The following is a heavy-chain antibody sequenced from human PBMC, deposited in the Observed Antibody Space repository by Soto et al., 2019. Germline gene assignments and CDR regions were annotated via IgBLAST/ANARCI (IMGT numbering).Heavy chain of an antibody. D-gene: IGHD3-22*01. CDR1: GFTFSSYA. CDR2: ISGSGGST. Sequence: GGSLRLSCAASGFTFSSYAMSWVRQAPGKGLEWVSAISGSGGSTYYADSVKGRFTISRDNSKNTLYLQMNSLRAEDTAVYYCAKEGSGWQTMIVVVPPADWGQGTLVTVSS. V-gene: IGHV3-23*01. CDR3: AKEGSGWQTMIVVVPPAD. J-gene: IGHJ4*02.